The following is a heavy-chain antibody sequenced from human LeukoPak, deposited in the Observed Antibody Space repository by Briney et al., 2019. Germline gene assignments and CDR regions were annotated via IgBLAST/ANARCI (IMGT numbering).Heavy chain of an antibody. CDR2: INSDGSST. CDR1: GFTVSSYW. D-gene: IGHD6-13*01. Sequence: GVSLRLSCAASGFTVSSYWMHWVRQAPGKGLVGVSRINSDGSSTSYADSVKGRFTISRDNAKNTLYLQMNSLRAEDTAVYYCATSHSSSWLSYWGQGTLVTVSS. V-gene: IGHV3-74*01. J-gene: IGHJ4*02. CDR3: ATSHSSSWLSY.